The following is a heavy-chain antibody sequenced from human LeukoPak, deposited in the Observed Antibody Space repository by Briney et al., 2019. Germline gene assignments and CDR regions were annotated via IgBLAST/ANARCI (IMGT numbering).Heavy chain of an antibody. V-gene: IGHV3-23*01. CDR3: AKDLGHRSDYWFDW. CDR1: GFAFRSYA. CDR2: ISGDAGNT. J-gene: IGHJ4*02. Sequence: GGSLRLSCAASGFAFRSYAMSWVRQAPGKGLEWVSGISGDAGNTDYADSVEGRFTISRDNSKNTVTLQMNSLRVEDSALYYCAKDLGHRSDYWFDWWGQGTLATVSS. D-gene: IGHD3-16*01.